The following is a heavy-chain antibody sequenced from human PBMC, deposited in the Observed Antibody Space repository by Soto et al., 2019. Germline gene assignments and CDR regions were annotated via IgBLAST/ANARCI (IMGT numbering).Heavy chain of an antibody. D-gene: IGHD3-3*01. CDR2: IYYSGST. V-gene: IGHV4-59*01. Sequence: SETLSLTCTVSGGSIISYYWSWSRHPPGKGREWIEYIYYSGSTNYNPSLKSLVTISVDTSKNQYSLKLSSVTAADTAVYYWARGGTIFGVVKWGQVTLVTAPQ. J-gene: IGHJ4*02. CDR1: GGSIISYY. CDR3: ARGGTIFGVVK.